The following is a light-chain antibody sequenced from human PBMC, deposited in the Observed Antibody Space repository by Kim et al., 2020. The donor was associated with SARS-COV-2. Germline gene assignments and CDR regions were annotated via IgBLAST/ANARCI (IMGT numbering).Light chain of an antibody. CDR1: QYIGRS. CDR2: GVS. Sequence: PGEQAHPPGGPTQYIGRSLAWDQKKPGRTPRRRILGVSPRAPRTPATVSGSGSGTDFTLTISGLQFEDSAVYYCQHYKIWPRTFGQGTKVDIK. J-gene: IGKJ1*01. CDR3: QHYKIWPRT. V-gene: IGKV3D-15*01.